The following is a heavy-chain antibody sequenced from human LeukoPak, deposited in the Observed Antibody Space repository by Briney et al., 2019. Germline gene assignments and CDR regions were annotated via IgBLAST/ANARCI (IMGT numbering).Heavy chain of an antibody. CDR1: GGSISSYY. CDR3: AREVRRRTGYALYYFDY. CDR2: IYYSGST. J-gene: IGHJ4*02. Sequence: SETLSLTCTVSGGSISSYYWSWIRQPPGKGLEWIGHIYYSGSTNYNPSLKSRVSISVDTSKNQFSLKLSSVTGADTAVYYCAREVRRRTGYALYYFDYWGQGTLVTVSS. V-gene: IGHV4-59*01. D-gene: IGHD3/OR15-3a*01.